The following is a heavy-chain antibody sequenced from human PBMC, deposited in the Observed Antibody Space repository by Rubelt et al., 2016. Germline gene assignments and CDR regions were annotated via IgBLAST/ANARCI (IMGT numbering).Heavy chain of an antibody. CDR1: GGSFSGYY. J-gene: IGHJ4*02. V-gene: IGHV4-34*01. D-gene: IGHD3-10*01. CDR3: ASRGRYYGSGSYPPRTGIVDY. CDR2: INHSGST. Sequence: QVQLQQWGAGLLKPSETLSLTCAVYGGSFSGYYWSWIRQPPGKGLEWIGEINHSGSTNYNTSFKSRVTTSVDTSKNQFSLKLSLVTAADTAVYYCASRGRYYGSGSYPPRTGIVDYWGQGTLVTVSS.